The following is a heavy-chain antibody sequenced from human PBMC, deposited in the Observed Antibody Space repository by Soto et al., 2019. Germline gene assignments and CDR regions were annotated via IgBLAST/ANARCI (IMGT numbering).Heavy chain of an antibody. CDR1: GFKFDDYA. CDR2: INWNGRSV. J-gene: IGHJ4*02. Sequence: EVHLVESGGGLVQHGRSLRLTCATSGFKFDDYAMHWVRQVPGKGLEWVSGINWNGRSVGYADSVKGRFTISRDNVKNSLYLQMNSLRVEDTACYYCTSTLGSQTQEGFWCQGTLVTVSS. CDR3: TSTLGSQTQEGF. V-gene: IGHV3-9*01.